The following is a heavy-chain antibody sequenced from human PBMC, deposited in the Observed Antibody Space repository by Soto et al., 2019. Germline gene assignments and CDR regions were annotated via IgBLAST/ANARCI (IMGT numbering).Heavy chain of an antibody. D-gene: IGHD6-13*01. CDR3: ATENGYSSSLFEFDS. J-gene: IGHJ4*02. V-gene: IGHV3-23*01. CDR1: GVTFSSYA. CDR2: ISGSGGST. Sequence: GGYLRLSCAASGVTFSSYAMSWVRQAPGKGLEWVSAISGSGGSTYYADSVKGRFTISRDNSKNTLYLQMNSLRAEDTVLYYCATENGYSSSLFEFDSWAQGT.